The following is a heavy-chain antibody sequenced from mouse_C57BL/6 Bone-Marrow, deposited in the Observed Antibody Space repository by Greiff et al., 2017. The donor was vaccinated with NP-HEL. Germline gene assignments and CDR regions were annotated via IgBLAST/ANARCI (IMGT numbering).Heavy chain of an antibody. V-gene: IGHV1-64*01. CDR1: GYTFTSYW. J-gene: IGHJ1*03. CDR2: IHPNSGST. CDR3: ARYYYGSSDWYFDV. D-gene: IGHD1-1*01. Sequence: QVQLQQPGAKLVKPGASVKLSCKASGYTFTSYWMHWVKQRPGQGLEWIGMIHPNSGSTNYNEKFKSKATLTVDKSSSTAYMQLSSLTSEDSAVYYCARYYYGSSDWYFDVWGTGTTVTVSS.